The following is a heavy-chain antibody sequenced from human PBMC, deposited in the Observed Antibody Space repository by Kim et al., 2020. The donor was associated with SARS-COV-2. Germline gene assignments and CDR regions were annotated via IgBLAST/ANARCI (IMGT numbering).Heavy chain of an antibody. J-gene: IGHJ6*02. D-gene: IGHD6-13*01. CDR2: TSHDGSNT. Sequence: LSLTCAASGFSLSSYAMHWVRQAPGKGLEWVAVTSHDGSNTYYADSVRGRFTISRDNSKNTLYLQMNSLRAEDTAVYYCAKTRSSFYSSYHYGMDVWGQGTTVTVSS. CDR1: GFSLSSYA. CDR3: AKTRSSFYSSYHYGMDV. V-gene: IGHV3-30*18.